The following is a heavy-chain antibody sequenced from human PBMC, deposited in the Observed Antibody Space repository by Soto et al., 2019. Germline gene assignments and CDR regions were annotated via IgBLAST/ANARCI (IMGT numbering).Heavy chain of an antibody. CDR3: AREVGYGDFSAALLD. J-gene: IGHJ4*02. CDR2: IITLFGTA. D-gene: IGHD4-17*01. CDR1: GGTFSSHS. Sequence: SVKVSCKASGGTFSSHSINWVRQAPGQGLEWMGGIITLFGTANYAQNFQGRVTITADQSTSTAYMELNSLRSDDTAVYYCAREVGYGDFSAALLDWGQGALVTVSS. V-gene: IGHV1-69*13.